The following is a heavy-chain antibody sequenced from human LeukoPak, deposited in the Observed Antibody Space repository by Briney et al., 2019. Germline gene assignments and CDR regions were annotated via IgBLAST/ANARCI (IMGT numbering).Heavy chain of an antibody. CDR2: IRYDGSNK. CDR1: GFTFSSYG. CDR3: AKDPGYYDFMGASDV. D-gene: IGHD3-3*01. V-gene: IGHV3-30*02. Sequence: GSLRLSCAASGFTFSSYGMHWVRQAPGKGLEWVAFIRYDGSNKYYADSVKGRFTISRDNSKNTLYLQMNSLRAEDTAVYYCAKDPGYYDFMGASDVWGKGTTVTVSS. J-gene: IGHJ6*04.